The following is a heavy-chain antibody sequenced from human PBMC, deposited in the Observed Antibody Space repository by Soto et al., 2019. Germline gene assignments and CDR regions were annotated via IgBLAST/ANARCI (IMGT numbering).Heavy chain of an antibody. J-gene: IGHJ4*02. V-gene: IGHV3-23*01. CDR3: ARRSSGWYFEY. CDR1: GFTFSNYA. D-gene: IGHD6-19*01. CDR2: ISGSGGST. Sequence: EVQLLESGGGLVQPGGSLRLSCAAPGFTFSNYAMNWVRQAPGKGLEWVSVISGSGGSTYYADSVKGRFTISRDNSKNTLYLQMNSLRGEDPAVYYCARRSSGWYFEYWGQGTLVTVSS.